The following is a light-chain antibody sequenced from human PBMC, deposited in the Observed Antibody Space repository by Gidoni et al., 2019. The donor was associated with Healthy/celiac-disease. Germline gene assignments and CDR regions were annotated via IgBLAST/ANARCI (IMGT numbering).Light chain of an antibody. CDR2: MAS. J-gene: IGKJ1*01. V-gene: IGKV1-5*03. CDR3: KQYKGT. Sequence: DIQMTQSPSTLSASVGDRVTITCRASQSFSSWLAWYQQKPGKAPKLLIYMASSLESGVPSRFSGSGSAIEFTRTNSSLQPDDFATYYCKQYKGTFGQGTKVEIK. CDR1: QSFSSW.